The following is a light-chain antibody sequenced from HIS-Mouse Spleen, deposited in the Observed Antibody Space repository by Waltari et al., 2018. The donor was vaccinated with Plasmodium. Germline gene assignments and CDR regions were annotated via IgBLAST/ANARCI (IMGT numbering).Light chain of an antibody. CDR3: QQYNSYLIT. J-gene: IGKJ5*01. CDR1: QSISSW. V-gene: IGKV1-5*03. Sequence: DIQMTQSPSTLSASVGDRVTITCRASQSISSWVAWYQQKPGHAPKLLIYKASSLESGVPSRFSGSGSGTEFTLTISSLQPDDFATYYCQQYNSYLITFGQGTRLEIK. CDR2: KAS.